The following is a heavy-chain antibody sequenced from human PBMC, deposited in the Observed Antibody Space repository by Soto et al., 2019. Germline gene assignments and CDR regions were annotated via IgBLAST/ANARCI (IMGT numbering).Heavy chain of an antibody. J-gene: IGHJ4*02. D-gene: IGHD3-22*01. Sequence: SETLSLTCAVSGGSISSGGYSWSWIRQPPGKGLEWIGYIYHSGSTYYNPSLESRVTISVDTSKNQFSLKLSSVTAADTAVYYCARLSLLFTYYYDSSGYPYYFDYWGQGTLVTVSS. CDR2: IYHSGST. CDR3: ARLSLLFTYYYDSSGYPYYFDY. V-gene: IGHV4-30-2*01. CDR1: GGSISSGGYS.